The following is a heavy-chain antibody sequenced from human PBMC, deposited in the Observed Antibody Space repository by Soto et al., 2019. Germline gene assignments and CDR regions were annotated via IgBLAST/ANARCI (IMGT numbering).Heavy chain of an antibody. D-gene: IGHD3-22*01. CDR1: GFSLSTYA. J-gene: IGHJ5*02. CDR3: YFYDSSGYGDNWFDP. CDR2: IGGSGGST. V-gene: IGHV3-23*01. Sequence: VGSLRLSCAASGFSLSTYAMTWVRQAPGKGLEWVSTIGGSGGSTYYADSVKGRFTISRDNSKNTLYLQMNSLTAEDTAVYYCYFYDSSGYGDNWFDPWGQGTLVTAPQ.